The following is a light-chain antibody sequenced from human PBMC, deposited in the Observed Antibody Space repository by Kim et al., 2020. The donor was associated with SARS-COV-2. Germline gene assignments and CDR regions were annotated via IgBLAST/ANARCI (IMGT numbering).Light chain of an antibody. V-gene: IGKV1-12*01. CDR3: QQADSFPVT. Sequence: IQMTQSPSSVSASVGDRVTITCRASQNINSWLAWYQQKPGRAPKLLIYGASSLQSGVPSRFSGSGSGTDYTLTISSLQLEDFATYYCQQADSFPVTFGGGTKVDIK. J-gene: IGKJ4*01. CDR1: QNINSW. CDR2: GAS.